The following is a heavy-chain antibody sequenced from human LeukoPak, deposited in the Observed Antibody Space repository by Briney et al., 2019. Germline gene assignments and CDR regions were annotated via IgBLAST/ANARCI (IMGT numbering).Heavy chain of an antibody. CDR2: IIPSFGTA. J-gene: IGHJ6*02. CDR3: ARDPSPSHSSSWKYYYYGMDV. CDR1: GGTFSSYA. V-gene: IGHV1-69*13. Sequence: GASVKVSCKASGGTFSSYAISWVRQAPGQGLEWMGGIIPSFGTANYAQKFQGRVTITADESTSTAYMELSSLRSEDTAVYYCARDPSPSHSSSWKYYYYGMDVWGQGTTVTVSS. D-gene: IGHD6-13*01.